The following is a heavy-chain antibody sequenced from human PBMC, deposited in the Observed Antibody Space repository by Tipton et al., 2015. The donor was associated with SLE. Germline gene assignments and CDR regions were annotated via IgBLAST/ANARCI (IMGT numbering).Heavy chain of an antibody. D-gene: IGHD3-10*01. J-gene: IGHJ6*03. CDR1: GGSISSYY. V-gene: IGHV4-59*01. CDR2: IYYSGST. Sequence: TLSLTCTVSGGSISSYYWSWIRQPPGKGLEWIGYIYYSGSTNYNPSLKSRVTISVDTSKNQFSLKPSSVTAADTAVYYCARVADYYGSGHYYYYMDVWGKGTTVTVSS. CDR3: ARVADYYGSGHYYYYMDV.